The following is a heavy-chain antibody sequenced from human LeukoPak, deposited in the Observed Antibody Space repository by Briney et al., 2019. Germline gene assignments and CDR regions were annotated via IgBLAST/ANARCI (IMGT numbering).Heavy chain of an antibody. CDR2: IWYGGSNK. D-gene: IGHD1-26*01. Sequence: GGPLRLSCAASGFTFSSYGMHWVRQATGKGLEWVADIWYGGSNKYYADSVKDRFTISRDNSKNTLYLQKNSLRAEDTAVYYCARGRSWELPFDYWGQGTLVTVSS. CDR3: ARGRSWELPFDY. V-gene: IGHV3-33*01. CDR1: GFTFSSYG. J-gene: IGHJ4*02.